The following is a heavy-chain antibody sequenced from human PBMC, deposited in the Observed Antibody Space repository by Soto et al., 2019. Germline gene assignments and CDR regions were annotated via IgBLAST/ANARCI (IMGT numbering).Heavy chain of an antibody. V-gene: IGHV3-43D*04. CDR2: TNSDGTDS. J-gene: IGHJ4*02. Sequence: VQLVESGGIEVQTGGSLRLSCAAAGFDFEDYAMHWVRQVPGKGLECVSLTNSDGTDSYYMDSVKGRFTISRDNAKSTLYLQMDRLRPEDTALYFCAKSLYYYDSSPLDHWGQGTLVTVSS. CDR3: AKSLYYYDSSPLDH. CDR1: GFDFEDYA. D-gene: IGHD3-22*01.